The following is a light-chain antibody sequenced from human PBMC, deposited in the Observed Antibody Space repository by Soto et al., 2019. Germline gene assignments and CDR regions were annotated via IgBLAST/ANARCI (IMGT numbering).Light chain of an antibody. CDR1: QSVSSN. CDR3: HQYSHWPRA. J-gene: IGKJ1*01. Sequence: EIVMTQSPATLSVSPGERATLSCRASQSVSSNLAWYQQKPGQAPRLLIYGASTRATGIPGRFSGSGSGTEFTLTIRSLQSEDFAVYDGHQYSHWPRAFGQGAKVEIK. CDR2: GAS. V-gene: IGKV3-15*01.